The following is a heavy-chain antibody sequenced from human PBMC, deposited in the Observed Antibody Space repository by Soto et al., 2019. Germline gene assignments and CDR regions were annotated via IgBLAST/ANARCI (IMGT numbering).Heavy chain of an antibody. J-gene: IGHJ4*02. CDR3: ARDPDSSGWAPL. D-gene: IGHD6-19*01. CDR2: ITPILGIA. Sequence: GASVKVYCKASGGTFSSYTIIWVRQAPGQGLEWMGRITPILGIANYAQKFQGRVTITADKSTSTAYMELSSLRSEDTAVYYCARDPDSSGWAPLWGQGTLVTVS. V-gene: IGHV1-69*04. CDR1: GGTFSSYT.